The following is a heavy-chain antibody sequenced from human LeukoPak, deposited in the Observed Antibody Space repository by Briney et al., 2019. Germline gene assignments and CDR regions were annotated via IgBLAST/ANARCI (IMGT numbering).Heavy chain of an antibody. CDR1: GGSISSGDYY. Sequence: SETLSLTCTVSGGSISSGDYYWRWIRQPPGKGLEWIGYIYYSGSTYYNPSLKSRVTISVDTSKNQFSLKLSSVTAADTAVYYCARGNGDYHGDAFDIWGQGTMVTVSS. CDR3: ARGNGDYHGDAFDI. V-gene: IGHV4-30-4*01. D-gene: IGHD4-17*01. CDR2: IYYSGST. J-gene: IGHJ3*02.